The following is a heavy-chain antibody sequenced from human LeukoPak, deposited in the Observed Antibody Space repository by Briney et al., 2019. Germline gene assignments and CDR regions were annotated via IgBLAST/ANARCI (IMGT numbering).Heavy chain of an antibody. V-gene: IGHV3-23*01. CDR1: AFTFSNYA. CDR3: AKATGSYFDS. Sequence: PGGSLRLSCAASAFTFSNYAMSWVRQAPGKGLEWVSAISVSGDSTYYADSVKGRFTISRDNSKNMLYLQMSSLRTEDTALYSCAKATGSYFDSWGQGTLVTVSS. D-gene: IGHD1-1*01. CDR2: ISVSGDST. J-gene: IGHJ4*02.